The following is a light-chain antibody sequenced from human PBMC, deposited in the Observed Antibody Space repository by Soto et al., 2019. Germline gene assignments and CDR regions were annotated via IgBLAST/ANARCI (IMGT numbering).Light chain of an antibody. Sequence: EIVMTQSPATLSVSPGERATLSCRASQSVSSNLAWYQQKPGQAPRLLIYGASTRATGIPARFSGSGSGTEFTLTISSLQSEDFAVYYCQQYNNWPLTFGQGTMVDTK. V-gene: IGKV3-15*01. J-gene: IGKJ1*01. CDR3: QQYNNWPLT. CDR2: GAS. CDR1: QSVSSN.